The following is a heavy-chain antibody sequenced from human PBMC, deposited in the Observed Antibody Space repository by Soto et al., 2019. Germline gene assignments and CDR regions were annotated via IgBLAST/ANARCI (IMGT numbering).Heavy chain of an antibody. CDR1: GFTFSSYG. CDR2: ISYDGSNK. D-gene: IGHD6-19*01. Sequence: QVQLVESGGGVVQPGRSLRLSCAASGFTFSSYGMHWVREAPGKGLEWVAVISYDGSNKYYADSVKGRFTISRDNSKNTLYLQMNSLRAEDAAVYYCAKDHQHWLVFYFDYWGQTTLITVSS. CDR3: AKDHQHWLVFYFDY. V-gene: IGHV3-30*18. J-gene: IGHJ4*02.